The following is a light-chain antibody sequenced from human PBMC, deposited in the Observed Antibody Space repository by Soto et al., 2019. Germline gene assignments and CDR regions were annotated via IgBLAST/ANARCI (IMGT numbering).Light chain of an antibody. CDR2: GAS. CDR1: QSVSSSY. CDR3: QQYGSSPRT. V-gene: IGKV3-20*01. Sequence: EIVLTQSPGTLSSSPGERATLSCRASQSVSSSYLAWYQKKPGQAPRLLIYGASSMATGIPDRFSGSGSGADFTLTISRLEPEDFAMYYCQQYGSSPRTFGQGTKVEIK. J-gene: IGKJ1*01.